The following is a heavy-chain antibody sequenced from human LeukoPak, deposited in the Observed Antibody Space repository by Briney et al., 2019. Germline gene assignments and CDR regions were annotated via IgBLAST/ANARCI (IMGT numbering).Heavy chain of an antibody. CDR3: ARGFYGRDY. CDR2: IYYSGGT. D-gene: IGHD4-17*01. V-gene: IGHV4-30-4*01. CDR1: GGSISSGDYY. J-gene: IGHJ4*02. Sequence: SETLSLTCTVSGGSISSGDYYWSWLRQPPGMGLEWIGYIYYSGGTYYNPSLKSRVTISVDTSKNQFSLKLSSVTAADTAVYYCARGFYGRDYWGQGTLVTVSS.